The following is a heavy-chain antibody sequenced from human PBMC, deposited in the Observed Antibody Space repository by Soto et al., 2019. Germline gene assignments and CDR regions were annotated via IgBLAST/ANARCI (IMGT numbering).Heavy chain of an antibody. D-gene: IGHD6-13*01. CDR2: INSDGSRT. CDR1: GFTLSSYW. V-gene: IGHV3-74*01. J-gene: IGHJ5*02. Sequence: EVQLVESGGGVVQPGESLRLSCAASGFTLSSYWMHWVRQAPGKGLVWVSRINSDGSRTNYADSVKGRFTVSRDNAKNTQYLQMNSLRAEDTAVYYCARVLTGSWNWFDPWGQGTLVTVSS. CDR3: ARVLTGSWNWFDP.